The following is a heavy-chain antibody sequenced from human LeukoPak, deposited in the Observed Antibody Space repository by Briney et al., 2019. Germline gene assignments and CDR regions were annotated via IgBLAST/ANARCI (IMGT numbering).Heavy chain of an antibody. CDR1: GYTFTGYY. D-gene: IGHD4-23*01. Sequence: ASVKVSCKASGYTFTGYYMHWVRQAPGQGLEWMGWINPNSGGTNYAQKFQGRVTMTRDTSISTAYMELSRLRSDDTAVYYCARESRSVVTRYFQHWGQGTLVTVSS. CDR3: ARESRSVVTRYFQH. V-gene: IGHV1-2*02. J-gene: IGHJ1*01. CDR2: INPNSGGT.